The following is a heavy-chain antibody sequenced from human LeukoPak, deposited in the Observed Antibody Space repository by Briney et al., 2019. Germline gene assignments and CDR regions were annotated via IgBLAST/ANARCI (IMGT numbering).Heavy chain of an antibody. CDR2: IYDSGST. CDR1: GGSISSYY. CDR3: ARPRFSTYSSGWYGFDY. Sequence: SETLSLTCTVSGGSISSYYWSWIRQPPGKGLEWIGYIYDSGSTNYNPSLKSRVTISVDTSKNQFSLKLSSVTAADTAVYYCARPRFSTYSSGWYGFDYWGQGTLVTVSS. D-gene: IGHD6-19*01. V-gene: IGHV4-59*12. J-gene: IGHJ4*02.